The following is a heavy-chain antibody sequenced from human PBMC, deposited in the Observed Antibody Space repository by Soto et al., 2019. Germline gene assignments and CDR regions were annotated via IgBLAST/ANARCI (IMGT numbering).Heavy chain of an antibody. D-gene: IGHD1-1*01. CDR1: GGTFSSYA. Sequence: ASVKISCKASGGTFSSYAISWVRQAPGQGLEWMGGIIPIFGTANYAQKFQGRVTITADKSTSTAYMELSSLRSEDTAVYYCARDWNHYNWFDPWGQGTLVTVSS. CDR2: IIPIFGTA. CDR3: ARDWNHYNWFDP. V-gene: IGHV1-69*06. J-gene: IGHJ5*02.